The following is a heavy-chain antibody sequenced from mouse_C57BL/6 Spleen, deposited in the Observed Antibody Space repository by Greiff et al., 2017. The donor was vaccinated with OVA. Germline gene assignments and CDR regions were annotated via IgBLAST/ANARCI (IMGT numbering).Heavy chain of an antibody. CDR1: GYTFTSYW. Sequence: VQLQQPGAELVMPGASVKLSCKASGYTFTSYWMLWVKQRPGQGLEWIGEIDPSDSYTNYNQKFKGKSTLTVDKSSSTAYMQLSSLTSGDSAVYYCARIATGTDYAMDYWGKGTSVTVSS. CDR2: IDPSDSYT. CDR3: ARIATGTDYAMDY. J-gene: IGHJ4*01. D-gene: IGHD4-1*01. V-gene: IGHV1-69*01.